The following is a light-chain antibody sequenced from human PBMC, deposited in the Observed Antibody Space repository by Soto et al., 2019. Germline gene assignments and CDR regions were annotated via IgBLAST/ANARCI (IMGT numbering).Light chain of an antibody. Sequence: SALTQPASVCGSPGQSITISFTGTSSDVGGYNYVSWYQQHPGKAPKLMIYDVSNRPSGVSNRFSGSKSGNTASLTISGLQAEDEADYYCSSYTCSSTHYVFGTGTKVSVL. CDR2: DVS. J-gene: IGLJ1*01. CDR3: SSYTCSSTHYV. V-gene: IGLV2-14*01. CDR1: SSDVGGYNY.